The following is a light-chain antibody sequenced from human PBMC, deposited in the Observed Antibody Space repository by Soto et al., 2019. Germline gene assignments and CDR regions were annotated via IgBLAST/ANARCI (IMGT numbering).Light chain of an antibody. J-gene: IGKJ1*01. Sequence: DIQMTQSPSSLSASVGDRVTITCRTSQSISSYLSWYQQKPRQAPKLLIYATSSLQSGVPSRFSGSGSGTDFTLTIRSLQPEDFATYYCQQTYSSPTFGPGTRVDIK. CDR3: QQTYSSPT. CDR1: QSISSY. CDR2: ATS. V-gene: IGKV1-39*01.